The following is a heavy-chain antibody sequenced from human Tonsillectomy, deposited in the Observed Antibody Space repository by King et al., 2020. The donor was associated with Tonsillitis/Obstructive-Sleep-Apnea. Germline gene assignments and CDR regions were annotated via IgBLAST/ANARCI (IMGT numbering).Heavy chain of an antibody. D-gene: IGHD3-9*01. J-gene: IGHJ6*03. CDR3: ARHAPDMDNYYYYMDV. CDR1: GGSISSSRYY. Sequence: LQLQESGPGLVKPSETLSLSCTVSGGSISSSRYYWGWIRQPPGKGLAWIGTIYYNGDIYYNPSLKSRVTVSIDTSENQFSLKLTSVTAADTAVYYCARHAPDMDNYYYYMDVWGKGTTVTVSS. V-gene: IGHV4-39*01. CDR2: IYYNGDI.